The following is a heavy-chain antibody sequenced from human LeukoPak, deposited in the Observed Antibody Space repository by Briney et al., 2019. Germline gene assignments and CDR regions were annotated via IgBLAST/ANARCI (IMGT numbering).Heavy chain of an antibody. V-gene: IGHV4-38-2*01. D-gene: IGHD1-1*01. CDR3: ARRRKNDVLDY. CDR2: IYHSGST. CDR1: GYSISSGYY. J-gene: IGHJ4*02. Sequence: SETLSLTCAVSGYSISSGYYWGWIRQPPGKGLEWIGSIYHSGSTYYNPSLKSRGTISVDTSKNQFSLKLSSVTAADTAVYYCARRRKNDVLDYWGQGTLVTVSS.